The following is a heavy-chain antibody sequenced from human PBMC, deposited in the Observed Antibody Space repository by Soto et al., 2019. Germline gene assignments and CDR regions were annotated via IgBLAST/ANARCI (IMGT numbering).Heavy chain of an antibody. CDR2: ITVGGDVT. CDR3: MRDPIGDYVCAFDS. J-gene: IGHJ3*01. Sequence: PGGSLRVSCVASGFTFSAYAMTWVRQAPGRGLEWVSSITVGGDVTTYADSVRGRFTISRDNSKHTLYLQMNSLHAEDTAVYYCMRDPIGDYVCAFDSGGRGTLVSVSS. V-gene: IGHV3-23*01. CDR1: GFTFSAYA. D-gene: IGHD4-17*01.